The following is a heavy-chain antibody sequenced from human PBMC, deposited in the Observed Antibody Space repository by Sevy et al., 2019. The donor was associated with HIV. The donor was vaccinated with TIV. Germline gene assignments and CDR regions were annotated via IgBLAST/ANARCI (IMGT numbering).Heavy chain of an antibody. CDR1: GFTFSNYW. D-gene: IGHD4-17*01. CDR3: ATDPFSVTTSNDYMDV. J-gene: IGHJ6*03. V-gene: IGHV3-7*01. Sequence: GGSLRLSCAASGFTFSNYWMSWVRQAPGNGLEWVANIQEDGGDKYYVDSVKGRFTISRDNAKNSLYLQMNSLRAEDTAVYYCATDPFSVTTSNDYMDVSGKGTAVTVSS. CDR2: IQEDGGDK.